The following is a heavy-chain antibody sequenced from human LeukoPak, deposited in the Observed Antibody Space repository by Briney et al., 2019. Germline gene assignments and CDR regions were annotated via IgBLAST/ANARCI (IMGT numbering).Heavy chain of an antibody. J-gene: IGHJ4*02. CDR1: GDSISSSSYY. Sequence: SETLSLTCTVSGDSISSSSYYWGWIRQPPGKGLEWIGSIYNSGSTYYNPSLKSRVTISVDTSKNQFSLKLSSVTAADTAVYYCARGQRGYSFGYAFDYWGQGTLVTVSS. CDR2: IYNSGST. V-gene: IGHV4-39*01. CDR3: ARGQRGYSFGYAFDY. D-gene: IGHD5-18*01.